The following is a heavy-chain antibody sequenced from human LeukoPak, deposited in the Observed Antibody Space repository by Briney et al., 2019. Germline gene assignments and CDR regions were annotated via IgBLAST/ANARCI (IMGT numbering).Heavy chain of an antibody. CDR2: IYYSGST. CDR3: ARHTYYYDSSGYSEIYWFNP. V-gene: IGHV4-59*08. CDR1: GGSISCYY. Sequence: SETLSLTCTVSGGSISCYYWSWIRQPPGKGLEWIGYIYYSGSTNYNPSLKSRVTISVDTSKNQFSLKLSSVTAADTAVYYCARHTYYYDSSGYSEIYWFNPWGQGTLVTVSS. D-gene: IGHD3-22*01. J-gene: IGHJ5*02.